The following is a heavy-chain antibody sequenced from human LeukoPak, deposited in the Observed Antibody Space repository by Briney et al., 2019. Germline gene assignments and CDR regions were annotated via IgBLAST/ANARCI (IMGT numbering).Heavy chain of an antibody. J-gene: IGHJ4*02. V-gene: IGHV3-7*01. D-gene: IGHD4-17*01. CDR1: GFTFSSYW. CDR3: ARLGARQVLDY. CDR2: IKQDGGEK. Sequence: GGSLRLSCTASGFTFSSYWMSWVRQAPGKGLEWVANIKQDGGEKYYVDSVKGRFTISRDNAKNSLYLQMNSLRAEDTAVYYCARLGARQVLDYWGQGALVAVSS.